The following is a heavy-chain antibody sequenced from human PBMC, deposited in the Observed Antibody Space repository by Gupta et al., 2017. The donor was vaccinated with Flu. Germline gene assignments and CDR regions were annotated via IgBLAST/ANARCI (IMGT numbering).Heavy chain of an antibody. Sequence: MHWVRQAPGKGLVWVSRINSDGSSRSYADSVKGRFTISRDNAKNTLYLQMNSLRAEDTAVYFCARGYDYVLYWGQGTLVTGSS. J-gene: IGHJ4*02. D-gene: IGHD3-16*01. CDR2: INSDGSSR. CDR3: ARGYDYVLY. V-gene: IGHV3-74*01.